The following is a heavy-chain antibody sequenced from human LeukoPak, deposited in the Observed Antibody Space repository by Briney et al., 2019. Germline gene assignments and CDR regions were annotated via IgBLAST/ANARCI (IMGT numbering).Heavy chain of an antibody. D-gene: IGHD6-13*01. V-gene: IGHV4-59*11. CDR2: IYYSGST. CDR1: GGSISSHY. J-gene: IGHJ4*02. Sequence: SETLSLTCTVSGGSISSHYWSWIRQPPGKGLEWIGYIYYSGSTNYNPSLKSRVTISVDTSKNQFSLKLSSVTAADTAVYYCARGQQLVNYWGQGTLATVSS. CDR3: ARGQQLVNY.